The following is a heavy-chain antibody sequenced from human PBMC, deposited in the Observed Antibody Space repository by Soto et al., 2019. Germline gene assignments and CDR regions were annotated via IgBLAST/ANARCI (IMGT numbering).Heavy chain of an antibody. CDR3: ARTSSVAGTNFFDY. V-gene: IGHV2-70*11. Sequence: SGPTLVNPTQTLTLTCTFSGFSLTTSGMCVGWIRQPPGKALEWLARIDWDDDKYYSTSLKTRLAISKDTSKNQVVLTLTNMDPVDTATYYCARTSSVAGTNFFDYWGQGTLVTVSS. CDR1: GFSLTTSGMC. CDR2: IDWDDDK. J-gene: IGHJ4*02. D-gene: IGHD6-19*01.